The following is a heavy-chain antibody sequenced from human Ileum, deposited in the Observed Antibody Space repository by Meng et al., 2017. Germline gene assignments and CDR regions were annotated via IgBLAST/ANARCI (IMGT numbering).Heavy chain of an antibody. D-gene: IGHD5-12*01. J-gene: IGHJ4*02. CDR3: ARGIGDIRVGFDY. CDR2: IFHGGTT. Sequence: RGPGPGRWRPPWTLSLSWAVSGDSISSVNWWNWVSQSPGKGLEWIGEIFHGGTTNYNPSLKNRVTLLMDKSKNQFSLQLTSVTAADTAVFYCARGIGDIRVGFDYWGQGILVTVSS. V-gene: IGHV4-4*03. CDR1: GDSISSVNW.